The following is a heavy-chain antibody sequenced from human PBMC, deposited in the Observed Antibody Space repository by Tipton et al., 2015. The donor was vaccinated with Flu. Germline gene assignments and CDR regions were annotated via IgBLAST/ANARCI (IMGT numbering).Heavy chain of an antibody. V-gene: IGHV1-18*01. J-gene: IGHJ5*02. D-gene: IGHD1-1*01. Sequence: QVQLVQSGGEVKKPGASVKVSCKASGYTFNRYGITWVRRAPGQGLEWMGWINGFSRNTNYAQAFQGRVTMTTDTYTSTAYMELRSLGSDDTAVYYCAGSQVDWNKTPNWVDPWGQGTLVIVSS. CDR2: INGFSRNT. CDR1: GYTFNRYG. CDR3: AGSQVDWNKTPNWVDP.